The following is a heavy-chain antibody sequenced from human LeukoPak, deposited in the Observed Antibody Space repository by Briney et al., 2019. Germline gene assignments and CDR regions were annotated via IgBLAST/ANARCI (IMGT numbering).Heavy chain of an antibody. Sequence: ASVKVSCKASGYTFTGYSMHWVRQAPGQGLEWMVRINPNSGGTNYAQKFQGRVTMTRDTSISTAYMELSRLRSDDTAVYYCARVPAAANWFDPWGQGTLLTASS. V-gene: IGHV1-2*06. CDR3: ARVPAAANWFDP. D-gene: IGHD2-2*01. CDR2: INPNSGGT. J-gene: IGHJ5*02. CDR1: GYTFTGYS.